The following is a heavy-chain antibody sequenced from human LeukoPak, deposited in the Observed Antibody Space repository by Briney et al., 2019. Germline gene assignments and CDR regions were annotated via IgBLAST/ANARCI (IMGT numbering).Heavy chain of an antibody. J-gene: IGHJ4*02. CDR3: ARGSSSGWYSDDY. Sequence: PSVKVSCKASGGTFSSYAISWVRQAPGQGLEWMGRIIPILGIANYAQKFQGRVTITADKSTSTAYMELSSLRSEDTAVYYCARGSSSGWYSDDYWGQGTLVTVSS. CDR1: GGTFSSYA. D-gene: IGHD6-19*01. CDR2: IIPILGIA. V-gene: IGHV1-69*04.